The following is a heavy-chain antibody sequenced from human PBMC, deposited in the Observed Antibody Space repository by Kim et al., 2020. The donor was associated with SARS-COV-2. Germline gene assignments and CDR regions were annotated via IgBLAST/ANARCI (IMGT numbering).Heavy chain of an antibody. J-gene: IGHJ6*02. V-gene: IGHV3-30*07. CDR3: ARDGLLTGYYYSYYGMDV. Sequence: KGRFTISRDNSKSTLYLKMNSLRAEDTAVYYCARDGLLTGYYYSYYGMDVWGQGTTVTVSS. D-gene: IGHD3-9*01.